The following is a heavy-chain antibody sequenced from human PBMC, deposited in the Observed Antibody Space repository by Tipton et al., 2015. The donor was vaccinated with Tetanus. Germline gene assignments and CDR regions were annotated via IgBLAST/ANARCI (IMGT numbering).Heavy chain of an antibody. CDR1: GGTFGSYA. V-gene: IGHV1-69*06. CDR2: IIPHLGTI. CDR3: ARGHRHDPKTFYAMDR. J-gene: IGHJ6*02. Sequence: QLVQSGAEVKKPGSSVKVSCEASGGTFGSYAVNWVRQAPGQGLEWMGGIIPHLGTIEYSQKFQGRVTITADISSSPAYMELNSLTSEAPALYYCARGHRHDPKTFYAMDRWGPGTSITVSS. D-gene: IGHD1-1*01.